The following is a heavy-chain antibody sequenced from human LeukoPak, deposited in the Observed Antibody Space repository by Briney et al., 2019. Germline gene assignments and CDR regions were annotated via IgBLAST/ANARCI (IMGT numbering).Heavy chain of an antibody. D-gene: IGHD5-18*01. J-gene: IGHJ4*02. CDR1: GGAFSGYY. CDR3: ARFSLGTAMVSNFDH. CDR2: INHSGST. Sequence: SETLSLTCAVYGGAFSGYYWSWIRQPPGKGLEWIGEINHSGSTNYNPSLKSRVTISVDTSKNQFSLKLSSVTAADTAVYYCARFSLGTAMVSNFDHWGQGTLVTVSS. V-gene: IGHV4-34*01.